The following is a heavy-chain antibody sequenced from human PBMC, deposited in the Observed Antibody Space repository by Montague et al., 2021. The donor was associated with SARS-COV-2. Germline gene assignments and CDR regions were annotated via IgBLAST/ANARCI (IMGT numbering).Heavy chain of an antibody. D-gene: IGHD5-24*01. CDR2: KHYSGIT. V-gene: IGHV4-39*02. CDR1: GGSISSSSYY. Sequence: SETLSLTCTVSGGSISSSSYYWGWIRQPPGKGLEWIGSKHYSGITYNNPSLKNRVTMSVDTSKNQFSLKLSSVTAADTAVYYCVRDGYTHVNYWGQGTLVTVSS. CDR3: VRDGYTHVNY. J-gene: IGHJ4*02.